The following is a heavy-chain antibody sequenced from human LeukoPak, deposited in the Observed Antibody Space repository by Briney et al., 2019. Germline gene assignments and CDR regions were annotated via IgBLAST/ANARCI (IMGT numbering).Heavy chain of an antibody. CDR3: ARNSGWYGVS. Sequence: PSETLSLTCSVSGASIRSFYWSWIRQPPGKGLEWIGYIYDSENPNYNPSLKSRVTISVDTSKNQFSLKLSSVTAADTAVYYCARNSGWYGVSWGQGTLVTVSS. J-gene: IGHJ4*02. CDR2: IYDSENP. CDR1: GASIRSFY. V-gene: IGHV4-59*01. D-gene: IGHD6-19*01.